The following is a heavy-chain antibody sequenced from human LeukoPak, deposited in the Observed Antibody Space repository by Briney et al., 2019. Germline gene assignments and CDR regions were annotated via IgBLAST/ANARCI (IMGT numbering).Heavy chain of an antibody. CDR2: TKQDGSEK. V-gene: IGHV3-7*01. J-gene: IGHJ4*02. Sequence: GGSLRLSCAASGLSFSSYWMSWVRQAPGKGLEWVANTKQDGSEKYYVDSVKGRFTISGDNAKNSLYLQMNTLRAEDTAVYYCARGFRGWYAEGFDYWGQGTLVTVSS. CDR3: ARGFRGWYAEGFDY. D-gene: IGHD6-19*01. CDR1: GLSFSSYW.